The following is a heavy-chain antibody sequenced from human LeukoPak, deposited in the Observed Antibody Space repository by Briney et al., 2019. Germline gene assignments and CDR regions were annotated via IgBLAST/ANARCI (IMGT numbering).Heavy chain of an antibody. D-gene: IGHD5-18*01. CDR1: GYTFTDYY. CDR2: INPNSGAT. Sequence: ASVKVSCKASGYTFTDYYIHWLRQAPGRGLEWMGWINPNSGATNYAQNFQGRLTMTRDTSIATAYMEVSRLRSDDTAVYYCACEGREYTYGYSWFDPWGQGTLVTVSS. J-gene: IGHJ5*02. CDR3: ACEGREYTYGYSWFDP. V-gene: IGHV1-2*02.